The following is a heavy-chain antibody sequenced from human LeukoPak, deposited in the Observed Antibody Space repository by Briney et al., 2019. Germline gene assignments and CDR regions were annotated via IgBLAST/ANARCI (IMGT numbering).Heavy chain of an antibody. J-gene: IGHJ4*02. Sequence: GGSPRLSCVASGFTFSNYNMNWIRQAPGKGLEWVSLINTASSYISYADSVKGRFTISRDNAKKSVYLQMHSLRAEDTGTYYCARVGSCTSGVCYSNYWGQGTLVAVST. V-gene: IGHV3-21*01. CDR2: INTASSYI. D-gene: IGHD2-8*01. CDR1: GFTFSNYN. CDR3: ARVGSCTSGVCYSNY.